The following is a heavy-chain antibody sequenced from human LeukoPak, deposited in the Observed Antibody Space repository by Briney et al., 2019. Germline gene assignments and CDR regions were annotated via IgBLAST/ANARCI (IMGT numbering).Heavy chain of an antibody. CDR2: ISSSSSTI. CDR1: GFTFSSYS. V-gene: IGHV3-48*01. J-gene: IGHJ4*02. D-gene: IGHD4-23*01. CDR3: ARGHYGGNSGETDY. Sequence: GGSLRLSCAASGFTFSSYSMNWVRQAPGKGLEWVSYISSSSSTIYYADSVKGRFTIFRDNAKNSLYLQMNSLRAEDTAVYYCARGHYGGNSGETDYWGQGTLVTVSS.